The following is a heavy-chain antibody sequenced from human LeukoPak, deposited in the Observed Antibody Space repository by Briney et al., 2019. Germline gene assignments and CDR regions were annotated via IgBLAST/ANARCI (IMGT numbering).Heavy chain of an antibody. D-gene: IGHD2-2*01. CDR2: IYYSGNT. CDR3: ARQRVGYCSSTSCPYFDY. J-gene: IGHJ4*02. Sequence: RTSETLSLTCTVSGGSISSSSYYWGWIRQPPGKGLEWIGSIYYSGNTYYNPSLKSRVTISVDTSKNQFSLKLSSVTAADTAVYYCARQRVGYCSSTSCPYFDYWGQGTLVTVSS. V-gene: IGHV4-39*01. CDR1: GGSISSSSYY.